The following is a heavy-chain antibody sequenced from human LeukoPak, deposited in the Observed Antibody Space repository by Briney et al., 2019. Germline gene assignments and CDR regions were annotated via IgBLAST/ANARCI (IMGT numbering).Heavy chain of an antibody. CDR2: ISYDGSNK. CDR1: GFTFSSYG. CDR3: ARDRVQIWHYVGTFDV. D-gene: IGHD1-7*01. J-gene: IGHJ4*02. V-gene: IGHV3-30*03. Sequence: PGRSLRLSCAASGFTFSSYGMHWVRQAPGKGLEWVAVISYDGSNKYYADSVKGRFIISRDITRNTLHLDMSNLRDEDTAVYYCARDRVQIWHYVGTFDVWGQGALVTVSS.